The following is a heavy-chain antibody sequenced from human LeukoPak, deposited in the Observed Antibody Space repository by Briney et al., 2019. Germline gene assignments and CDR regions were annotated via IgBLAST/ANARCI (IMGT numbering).Heavy chain of an antibody. V-gene: IGHV3-23*01. J-gene: IGHJ4*02. CDR3: ARDSCSLTMCFGFFDH. D-gene: IGHD2-2*01. CDR2: NDRSGNT. Sequence: GGTLRLSCAASGFTFSRYGMSWVRQAPGKGLEWVSLNDRSGNTYYADSVKGRFTISTDTSKNSVYLQMTSLRVEDTAVYYCARDSCSLTMCFGFFDHWGQGSLVAVSS. CDR1: GFTFSRYG.